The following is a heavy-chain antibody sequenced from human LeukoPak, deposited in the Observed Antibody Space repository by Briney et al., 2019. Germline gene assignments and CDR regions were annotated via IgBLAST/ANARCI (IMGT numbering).Heavy chain of an antibody. J-gene: IGHJ5*02. CDR3: ARDFFQSGGSWYDCFDP. D-gene: IGHD2-15*01. CDR1: GYTFSNYG. Sequence: VASVKVSCKSSGYTFSNYGISWVRQAPGQGLEWMGWISTNSGHKAQKFQDRVTMTTDTSTSTSYMELRSLRSDDTAVYYCARDFFQSGGSWYDCFDPWSQGTLVTVSS. V-gene: IGHV1-18*01. CDR2: ISTNSGH.